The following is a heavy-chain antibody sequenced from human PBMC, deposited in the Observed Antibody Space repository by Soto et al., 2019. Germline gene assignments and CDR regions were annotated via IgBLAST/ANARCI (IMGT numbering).Heavy chain of an antibody. CDR3: ARVHSSSYHYLDY. J-gene: IGHJ4*02. CDR2: SYSAGSA. Sequence: EVQLVESGGGLVQPGGSLRLSCAASGFTVSSYYMSWVRQAPGKGLEWVSVSYSAGSADFADSVKGRFTISRDNSKNTLYLQMSSLRAEDTALYYSARVHSSSYHYLDYWGQGTLVTVSS. D-gene: IGHD6-13*01. V-gene: IGHV3-66*01. CDR1: GFTVSSYY.